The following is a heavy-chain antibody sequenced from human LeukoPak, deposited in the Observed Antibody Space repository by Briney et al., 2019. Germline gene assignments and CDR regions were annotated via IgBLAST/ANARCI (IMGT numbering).Heavy chain of an antibody. Sequence: ASVKLSCNASGYTFTSYGISWVRHAPGQGLEWMGWISAYNGNTNYAQKLQGRVTMTTDTSTSTAYMELRSLRSDDTAVYYCARDQWLVFKSYYFDYWGQGTLVTVSS. CDR3: ARDQWLVFKSYYFDY. J-gene: IGHJ4*02. CDR1: GYTFTSYG. V-gene: IGHV1-18*01. D-gene: IGHD6-19*01. CDR2: ISAYNGNT.